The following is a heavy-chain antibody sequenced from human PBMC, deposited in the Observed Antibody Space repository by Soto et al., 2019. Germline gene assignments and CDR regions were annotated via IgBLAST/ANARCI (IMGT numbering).Heavy chain of an antibody. Sequence: GGSLRLSCAASGFTFSSYWMHWVRQAPGKGLVWVSRINSDGSSTSYADSVKGRFTISRDNAKNTLYLQMNSLRAEDTAVYYCARGAYDILTGSRYYYMDVWGKGTTVIVSS. V-gene: IGHV3-74*01. J-gene: IGHJ6*03. CDR2: INSDGSST. CDR3: ARGAYDILTGSRYYYMDV. D-gene: IGHD3-9*01. CDR1: GFTFSSYW.